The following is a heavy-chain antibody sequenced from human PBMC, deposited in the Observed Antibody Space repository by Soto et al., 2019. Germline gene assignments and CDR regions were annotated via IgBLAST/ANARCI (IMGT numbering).Heavy chain of an antibody. CDR2: ISSSSSTI. J-gene: IGHJ4*02. Sequence: GGSLRLSCAASGFTFSSYSMNWVRQAPGRGLEWVSYISSSSSTIYYADSVKGRFTISRDNAKNSLYLQMNSLRDGDTAVYYCARVEQQLVITYWRQGPLVTVSS. CDR1: GFTFSSYS. V-gene: IGHV3-48*02. D-gene: IGHD6-13*01. CDR3: ARVEQQLVITY.